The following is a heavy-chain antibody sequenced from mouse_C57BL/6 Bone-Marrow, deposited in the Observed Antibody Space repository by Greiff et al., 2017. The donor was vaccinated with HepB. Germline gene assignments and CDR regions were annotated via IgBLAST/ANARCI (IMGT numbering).Heavy chain of an antibody. CDR3: AGRYYGNFYLDFDV. V-gene: IGHV1-82*01. J-gene: IGHJ1*03. Sequence: QVQLQQSGPELVKPGASVKISCKASGYAFSSSWMNWVKQRPGKGLEWIGRIYPGGGDTNYNGKFKGKATLTADKSSSTAYMQLRSLTSEDSAVSVCAGRYYGNFYLDFDVWGTWTTVTVSS. CDR2: IYPGGGDT. D-gene: IGHD2-1*01. CDR1: GYAFSSSW.